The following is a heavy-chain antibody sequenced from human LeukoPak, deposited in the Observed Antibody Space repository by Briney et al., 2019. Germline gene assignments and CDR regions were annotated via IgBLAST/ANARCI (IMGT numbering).Heavy chain of an antibody. V-gene: IGHV3-48*01. CDR1: GFTFSSYS. CDR2: ISSSSSTI. J-gene: IGHJ4*02. Sequence: GGSLRLSCAASGFTFSSYSMNWVRQAPGKGLEWVSYISSSSSTIYYADSVKGRFTISRDNAKSSLYLQMNSLRAEDTAVYYCAQRLDYWGQGTLVTVSS. CDR3: AQRLDY.